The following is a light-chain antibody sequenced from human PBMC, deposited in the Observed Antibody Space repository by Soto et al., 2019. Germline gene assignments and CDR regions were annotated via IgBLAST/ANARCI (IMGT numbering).Light chain of an antibody. CDR1: QRVSTN. CDR3: QQYDNGFVGT. J-gene: IGKJ4*01. CDR2: GAS. Sequence: ELVMTQFPATLSVSPGETATLSCKARQRVSTNLAWYQQKPGQAPRLHIYGASTMATGLPARLSGGGSGTEFTRSGSSRLSLDFAVYYCQQYDNGFVGTFGGGTNVDIK. V-gene: IGKV3-15*01.